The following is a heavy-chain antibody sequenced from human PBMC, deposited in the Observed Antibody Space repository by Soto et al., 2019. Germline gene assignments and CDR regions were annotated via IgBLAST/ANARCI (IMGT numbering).Heavy chain of an antibody. J-gene: IGHJ4*02. Sequence: GGSLRLSCAASGFTFDTNGMTWVRQVPGKGLEWVSAISAGGGTTYYADPVKGRFTISRDNSKNMLYLQMNRLRAEDTAVYYCAKVRREFGWLSELDSFDYWGQGTPVTVSS. CDR1: GFTFDTNG. D-gene: IGHD6-19*01. CDR3: AKVRREFGWLSELDSFDY. CDR2: ISAGGGTT. V-gene: IGHV3-23*01.